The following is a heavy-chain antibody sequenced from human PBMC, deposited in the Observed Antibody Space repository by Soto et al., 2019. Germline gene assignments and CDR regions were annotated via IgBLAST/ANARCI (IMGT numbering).Heavy chain of an antibody. D-gene: IGHD3-22*01. CDR3: ASRGSSGPF. J-gene: IGHJ4*02. V-gene: IGHV4-4*02. Sequence: QVQLQESGPGLVKPSGTLSLTCAVSGGSITNTDWWTWVRQPPGMGLEWVGDISLSGNTNYNPSLEGRVAISLDKSRNQFSLILNSVTAADTAVYYCASRGSSGPFWGQGTLVTVSS. CDR2: ISLSGNT. CDR1: GGSITNTDW.